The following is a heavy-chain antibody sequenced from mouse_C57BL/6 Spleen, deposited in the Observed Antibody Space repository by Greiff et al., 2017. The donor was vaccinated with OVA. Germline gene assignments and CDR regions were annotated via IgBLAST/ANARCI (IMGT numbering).Heavy chain of an antibody. D-gene: IGHD2-2*01. J-gene: IGHJ4*01. CDR1: GYSFTDYN. CDR3: ARATPIYYGYDGNYYAMDY. Sequence: EVQLQESGPELVKPGASVKISCKASGYSFTDYNMNWVKQSNGKSLEWIGVINPNYGTTSYNQKFKGKATLTVDQSSSTAYMQLNSLTSEDSAVYYCARATPIYYGYDGNYYAMDYWGQGTSVTVSS. CDR2: INPNYGTT. V-gene: IGHV1-39*01.